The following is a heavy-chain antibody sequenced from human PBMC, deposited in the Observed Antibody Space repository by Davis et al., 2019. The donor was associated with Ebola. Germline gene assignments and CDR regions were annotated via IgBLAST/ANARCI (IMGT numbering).Heavy chain of an antibody. CDR3: AIETPISSRSDW. CDR2: ITTNGWST. V-gene: IGHV3-48*01. J-gene: IGHJ4*02. Sequence: GESLKISCTASGFAFSNYNMNWVRQAPGKGLEWVSSITTNGWSTYYADSVKGRFIISRDNAKNSLFLQMHSLRGEDTAVYFCAIETPISSRSDWWGQGTLVTVSS. CDR1: GFAFSNYN. D-gene: IGHD2-2*01.